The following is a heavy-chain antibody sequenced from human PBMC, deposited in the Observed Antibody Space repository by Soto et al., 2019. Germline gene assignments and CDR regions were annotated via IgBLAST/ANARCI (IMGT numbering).Heavy chain of an antibody. CDR2: IYYSGST. Sequence: ETLSLTCTVSGGSISSYYWSWIRQPPGKGLEWIGYIYYSGSTNYNPSLKSRVTISVDTSKNQFSLKLSSVTAADTAVYYCARHPSDFWFDPWGQGTLVTVSS. V-gene: IGHV4-59*08. CDR1: GGSISSYY. D-gene: IGHD2-21*02. CDR3: ARHPSDFWFDP. J-gene: IGHJ5*02.